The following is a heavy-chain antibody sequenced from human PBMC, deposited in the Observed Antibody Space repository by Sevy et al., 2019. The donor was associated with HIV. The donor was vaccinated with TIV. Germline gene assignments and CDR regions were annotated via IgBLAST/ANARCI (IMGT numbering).Heavy chain of an antibody. D-gene: IGHD3-3*01. J-gene: IGHJ6*02. CDR3: TRDKTILEGRYGMDV. Sequence: GGSLRLSCAASGFIFNDYNMNWVRQAPGKGLEWVSFIFSSSSRIYYADSVKGRFTISRDNTKNSLYLQMNSLRAEDTAVYYCTRDKTILEGRYGMDVWGQGTTVTVS. CDR1: GFIFNDYN. V-gene: IGHV3-21*01. CDR2: IFSSSSRI.